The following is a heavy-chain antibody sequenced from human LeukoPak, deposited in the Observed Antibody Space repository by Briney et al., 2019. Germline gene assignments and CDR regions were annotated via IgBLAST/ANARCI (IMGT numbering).Heavy chain of an antibody. CDR1: GYTFTGYY. CDR3: ARALGYCSGGSCYSSWFDP. J-gene: IGHJ5*02. Sequence: SVKVSCKASGYTFTGYYMHWVRQAPGQGLEWMGGIIPIFGTANYAQKFQGRVTITTDESTSTAYMELSSLRSEDTAVYYCARALGYCSGGSCYSSWFDPWGQGTLVTVSS. CDR2: IIPIFGTA. V-gene: IGHV1-69*05. D-gene: IGHD2-15*01.